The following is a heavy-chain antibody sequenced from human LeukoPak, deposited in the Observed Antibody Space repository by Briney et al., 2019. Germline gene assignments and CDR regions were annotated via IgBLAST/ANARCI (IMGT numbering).Heavy chain of an antibody. CDR3: ARHPVAALFWFDP. J-gene: IGHJ5*02. V-gene: IGHV4-39*01. Sequence: PSETLSLTCTVSGGSISSSSYYWGWIRQPPGKGLEWIGSIYYSGSTYYNPSLKSRVTISVDTSKNQFSLKLSSVTAADTAVYYCARHPVAALFWFDPWGQGTLVTVSS. CDR1: GGSISSSSYY. CDR2: IYYSGST. D-gene: IGHD6-19*01.